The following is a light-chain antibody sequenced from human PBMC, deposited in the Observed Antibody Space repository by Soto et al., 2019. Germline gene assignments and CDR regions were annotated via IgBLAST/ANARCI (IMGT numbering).Light chain of an antibody. CDR2: AAS. Sequence: DIQMTQSPSSLSASVGDRVTITCRASQNINSYLIWYQQKPGKAPKLLIYAASSLQSGGPSRFRGSGSGTDFTLTISSLQPEDSATYYCQQSYSTPYTFGQGTHLEI. CDR1: QNINSY. V-gene: IGKV1-39*01. J-gene: IGKJ2*01. CDR3: QQSYSTPYT.